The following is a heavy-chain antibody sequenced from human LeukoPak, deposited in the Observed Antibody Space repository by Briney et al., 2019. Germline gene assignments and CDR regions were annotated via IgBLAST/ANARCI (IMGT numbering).Heavy chain of an antibody. CDR3: ARIGYCSSTSCSIDY. Sequence: GESLKISCKGSEXSFTSYWISWVRQMPGKGLEWMGRIDPSDSYTNYSPSFQGHVTISADKSISTAYLQWSSLKASDTATYYCARIGYCSSTSCSIDYWGQGTLVTVSS. CDR2: IDPSDSYT. CDR1: EXSFTSYW. D-gene: IGHD2-2*01. V-gene: IGHV5-10-1*01. J-gene: IGHJ4*02.